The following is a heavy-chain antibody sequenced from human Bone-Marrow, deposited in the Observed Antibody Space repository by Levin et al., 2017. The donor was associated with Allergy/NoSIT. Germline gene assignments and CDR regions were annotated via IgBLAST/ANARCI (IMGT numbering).Heavy chain of an antibody. Sequence: GGSLRLSCKTSGYAFTSFGLSWVRQAPGQGLEWMGWIGGYSGKTNYAQKFQGRVTMTTDTSTSTAYLELRSLRSDDTAVYYCARTFGVRKAYHMDVWGQGSTVTVSS. CDR3: ARTFGVRKAYHMDV. J-gene: IGHJ6*02. CDR1: GYAFTSFG. CDR2: IGGYSGKT. V-gene: IGHV1-18*01. D-gene: IGHD3-16*01.